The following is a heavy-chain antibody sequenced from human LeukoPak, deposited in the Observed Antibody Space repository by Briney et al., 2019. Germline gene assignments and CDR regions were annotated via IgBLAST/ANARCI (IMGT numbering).Heavy chain of an antibody. CDR3: ARWSYYDSTWDYFDY. V-gene: IGHV1-46*01. Sequence: GASVKVSCKASGYTFTSYYMHWVRQAPGQGLEWMGIINPSGGSTSYAQKFQGRVTMTRDMSTSTVYMELSRLRSDDTAVYYCARWSYYDSTWDYFDYWGQGTLVTVSS. J-gene: IGHJ4*02. CDR1: GYTFTSYY. D-gene: IGHD3-22*01. CDR2: INPSGGST.